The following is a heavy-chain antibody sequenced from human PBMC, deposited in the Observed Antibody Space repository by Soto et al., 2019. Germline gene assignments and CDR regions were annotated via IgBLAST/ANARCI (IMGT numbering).Heavy chain of an antibody. Sequence: ASVKVSCKASGYTFTGYYMHWVRQAPGQGLEWMGWINPNSGGTNYAQKFQGRVTMTRDTSISTAYMELSRLRSDDTAVYYCARKGLGYHRRTCYFDYWGQGTLVTVSS. V-gene: IGHV1-2*02. D-gene: IGHD5-12*01. CDR1: GYTFTGYY. J-gene: IGHJ4*02. CDR2: INPNSGGT. CDR3: ARKGLGYHRRTCYFDY.